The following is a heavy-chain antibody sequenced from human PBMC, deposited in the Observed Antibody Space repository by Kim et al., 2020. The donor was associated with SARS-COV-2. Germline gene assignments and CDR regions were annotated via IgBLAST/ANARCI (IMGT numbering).Heavy chain of an antibody. CDR1: GFPFITNA. CDR2: ISGDGGDK. J-gene: IGHJ4*02. Sequence: GGSLRLSCTASGFPFITNAMSWVRQAPGKGLEWVSTISGDGGDKYYAGSVKGRFTISRDNSKNTLYLQMNSLRAEDTAVYYCAKVPLKRDYKYDSSGYGDYWGQGTLVTVSS. CDR3: AKVPLKRDYKYDSSGYGDY. D-gene: IGHD3-22*01. V-gene: IGHV3-23*01.